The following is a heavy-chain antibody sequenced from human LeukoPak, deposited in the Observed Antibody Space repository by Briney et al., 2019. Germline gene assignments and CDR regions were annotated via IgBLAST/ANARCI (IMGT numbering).Heavy chain of an antibody. J-gene: IGHJ4*02. V-gene: IGHV3-23*01. CDR1: GFPFSTYA. Sequence: GGSLRLSCAASGFPFSTYAMNWVRQAPGKGLEWVSVITGSGGFTQYADSVKGRFTISRDNSKNTVYLQMNSLRVEDTALYYCVKSLDYWGQGTLVTVSS. CDR3: VKSLDY. CDR2: ITGSGGFT.